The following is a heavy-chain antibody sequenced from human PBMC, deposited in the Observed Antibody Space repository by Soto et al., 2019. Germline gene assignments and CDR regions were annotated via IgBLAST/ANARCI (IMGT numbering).Heavy chain of an antibody. V-gene: IGHV3-33*01. CDR1: GFTFRSYG. CDR2: IWYDGSNK. Sequence: VQLVESGGGVVQPGRSLRLSCAASGFTFRSYGMHWVRQAPGKGLEWVAVIWYDGSNKNFADAVKGRFTISRDNSKNTLYLQMNSLRAEDTAVYYCARDRHSTSSGYFDYWGQGILVTVSS. D-gene: IGHD6-6*01. CDR3: ARDRHSTSSGYFDY. J-gene: IGHJ4*02.